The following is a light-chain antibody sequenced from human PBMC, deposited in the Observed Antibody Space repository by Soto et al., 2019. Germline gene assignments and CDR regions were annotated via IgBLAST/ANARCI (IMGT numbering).Light chain of an antibody. V-gene: IGLV7-43*01. CDR1: TGAVTSGDY. CDR3: LLYYGGAWV. J-gene: IGLJ3*02. Sequence: QAVVTQEPSLTVSPGGTVTLTCASSTGAVTSGDYPNWFQQKPGQAPRTLIYNTNNKHSWIPARFSGSLLGGKAALTLSGVQPEDEAEYYCLLYYGGAWVFGGGTKVTVL. CDR2: NTN.